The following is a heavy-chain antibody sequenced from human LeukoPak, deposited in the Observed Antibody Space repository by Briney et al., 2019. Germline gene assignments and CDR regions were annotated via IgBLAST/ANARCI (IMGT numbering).Heavy chain of an antibody. CDR2: ISGGGETT. J-gene: IGHJ4*02. Sequence: PGGSLRLSCAASGFTFNNYAMDWVRQAPGKGLEWVSSISGGGETTYYADSANGRFTISRDNSQNTLYLQMNSLRAEDTAVYYCARDYADYVGYFFFDYWGQGTLVTVSS. D-gene: IGHD4-17*01. V-gene: IGHV3-23*01. CDR3: ARDYADYVGYFFFDY. CDR1: GFTFNNYA.